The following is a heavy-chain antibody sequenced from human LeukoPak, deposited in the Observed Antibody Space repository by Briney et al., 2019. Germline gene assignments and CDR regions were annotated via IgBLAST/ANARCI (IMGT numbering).Heavy chain of an antibody. Sequence: PSETLSLTCSVSGASISGGTYYWGWIRQPPGKGLEWIGSIYYTGSTYDNPSLKSRVTISVDTSKNQFSLKLSSVTAADTAVCYCARRGGSGRAFDYWGQGTLVTVSS. CDR2: IYYTGST. J-gene: IGHJ4*02. V-gene: IGHV4-39*01. CDR1: GASISGGTYY. D-gene: IGHD1-26*01. CDR3: ARRGGSGRAFDY.